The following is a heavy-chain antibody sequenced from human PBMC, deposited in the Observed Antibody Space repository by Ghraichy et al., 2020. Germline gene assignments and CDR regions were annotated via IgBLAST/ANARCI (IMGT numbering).Heavy chain of an antibody. D-gene: IGHD6-19*01. Sequence: GESLNISCKGSGYTFTSYWMGWVRQMPGKGLEWMGIIYPGDCDTRYSASFQGQVTISADKSISTAYLQWSSLTAADTAMYYCARRETVAGTGLPDYWGQGTLVTVSS. J-gene: IGHJ4*02. CDR3: ARRETVAGTGLPDY. CDR1: GYTFTSYW. V-gene: IGHV5-51*01. CDR2: IYPGDCDT.